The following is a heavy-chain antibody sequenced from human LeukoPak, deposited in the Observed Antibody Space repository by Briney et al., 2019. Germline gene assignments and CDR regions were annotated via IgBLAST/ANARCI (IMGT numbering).Heavy chain of an antibody. CDR2: ISLDGGST. J-gene: IGHJ6*03. Sequence: GGSLRLSCAASGFIFDDYTMYWVRQAPGKGLQWVSLISLDGGSTYYADSVKGRFTISRDNSKNSLNLQMDSLRTEDSALYYCAKGGGRTVTTHMDVWGKGTTVTISS. CDR1: GFIFDDYT. D-gene: IGHD4-17*01. V-gene: IGHV3-43*01. CDR3: AKGGGRTVTTHMDV.